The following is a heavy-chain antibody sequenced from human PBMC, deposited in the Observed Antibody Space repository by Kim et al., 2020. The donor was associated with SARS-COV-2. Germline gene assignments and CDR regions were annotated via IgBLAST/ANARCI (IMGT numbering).Heavy chain of an antibody. J-gene: IGHJ6*02. D-gene: IGHD2-2*01. Sequence: ASVKVSCKASGYTFTSYAMSWVRQAPGQGLEWMGWINANTGNPTYAQGFTGRFVFSLDTSVNTAYLQISSLKAEDTAVYYCARSGGGYANYYYTGVDVWGQGTTVTVSS. V-gene: IGHV7-4-1*02. CDR1: GYTFTSYA. CDR2: INANTGNP. CDR3: ARSGGGYANYYYTGVDV.